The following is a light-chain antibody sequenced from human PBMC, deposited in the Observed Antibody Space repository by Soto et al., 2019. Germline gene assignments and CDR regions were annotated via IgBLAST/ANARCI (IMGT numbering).Light chain of an antibody. V-gene: IGLV2-14*01. Sequence: QSALIQPASVSGSPGQSITISCTGTSSDVGGYNYVSWYQQHPGKAPKLMIYDVSNRPSGVSNRFSGSKSGNTASLTISGLQAEDEADYYCSSYTSSSTYVFGTGTQLTV. J-gene: IGLJ1*01. CDR2: DVS. CDR1: SSDVGGYNY. CDR3: SSYTSSSTYV.